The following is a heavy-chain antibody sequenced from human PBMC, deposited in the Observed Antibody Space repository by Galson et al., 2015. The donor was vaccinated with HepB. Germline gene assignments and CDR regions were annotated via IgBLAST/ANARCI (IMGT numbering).Heavy chain of an antibody. CDR2: IKSKTDGGTT. CDR1: GFTFSNAW. CDR3: TTVKSRFLELNDY. D-gene: IGHD3-3*01. V-gene: IGHV3-15*01. J-gene: IGHJ4*02. Sequence: SLRLSCAASGFTFSNAWMSWVRQAPGKGLEWVGRIKSKTDGGTTDYAAPVKGRFTISRDDSKNTLYLQMNSLKTEDTAVYYCTTVKSRFLELNDYWGQGTLVTVSS.